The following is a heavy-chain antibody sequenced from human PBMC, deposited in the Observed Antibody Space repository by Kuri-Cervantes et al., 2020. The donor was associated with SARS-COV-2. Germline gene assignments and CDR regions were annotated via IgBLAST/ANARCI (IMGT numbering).Heavy chain of an antibody. CDR3: ARDLRDYYYYYMDV. Sequence: GESLKISCAASGFTFSSYSMNWVRQAPGKGLEWVSSISSSSSYIYYADSAKGRFTISRDNAKNSLYLQMNSLRAEDTAVYYCARDLRDYYYYYMDVWGKGTTVTVSS. CDR1: GFTFSSYS. CDR2: ISSSSSYI. J-gene: IGHJ6*03. V-gene: IGHV3-21*01.